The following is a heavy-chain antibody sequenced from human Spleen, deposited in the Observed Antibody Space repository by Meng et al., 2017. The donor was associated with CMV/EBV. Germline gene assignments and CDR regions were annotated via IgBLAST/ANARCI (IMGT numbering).Heavy chain of an antibody. CDR2: IYSDGST. Sequence: GESLKISCAASGFMFDDFVMHWVRQGPGKGLEWVSVIYSDGSTYYADSVKGRFTISRDNSKNTLYIHMNSLRAEDTAVYYCARSDSSGYFYFDYWGQGTLVTVSS. CDR3: ARSDSSGYFYFDY. D-gene: IGHD3-22*01. J-gene: IGHJ4*02. CDR1: GFMFDDFV. V-gene: IGHV3-53*01.